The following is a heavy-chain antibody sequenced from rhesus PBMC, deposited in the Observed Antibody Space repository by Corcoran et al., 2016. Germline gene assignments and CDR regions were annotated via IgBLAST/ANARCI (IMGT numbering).Heavy chain of an antibody. CDR2: ISGSTSNT. CDR3: ARGGYSRTDAFAF. V-gene: IGHV4-65*01. Sequence: QMQLQESGPGLVKPSETLSLTCAVSGDSISSTNWWSWIRQPPGKGLEWIGYISGSTSNTNYNPSLKSRVTNSTDRSRNQFSLKLYSVTAADTAVYYCARGGYSRTDAFAFWGQGLRVTVSS. CDR1: GDSISSTNW. D-gene: IGHD6-13*01. J-gene: IGHJ3*01.